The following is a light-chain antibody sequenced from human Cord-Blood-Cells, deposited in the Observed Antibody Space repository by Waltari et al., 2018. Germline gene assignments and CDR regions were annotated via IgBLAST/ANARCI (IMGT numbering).Light chain of an antibody. CDR3: QQRWT. J-gene: IGKJ1*01. Sequence: EIVLTQSPATLSLPPGERATLSCRASQSVSRYLAWYQQKPGQAPRLLIYDASNRATGIPARFSGSGSVTDFTLTISSLEPEDFAVYYCQQRWTFGQGTKVEIK. V-gene: IGKV3-11*01. CDR2: DAS. CDR1: QSVSRY.